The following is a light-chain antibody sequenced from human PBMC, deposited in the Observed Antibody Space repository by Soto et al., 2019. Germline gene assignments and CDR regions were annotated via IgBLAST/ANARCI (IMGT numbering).Light chain of an antibody. Sequence: DIVMTQSPDSLAVSLGERATINCKASQSVFYTSVNKDYLAWYQHKEGQPPKLLIYWASTRESGVPDRFSGSGSGTDFTLTIRNLQAEDVAVYFCQQYFANPRTFGQGTKVQLK. CDR3: QQYFANPRT. CDR2: WAS. CDR1: QSVFYTSVNKDY. J-gene: IGKJ1*01. V-gene: IGKV4-1*01.